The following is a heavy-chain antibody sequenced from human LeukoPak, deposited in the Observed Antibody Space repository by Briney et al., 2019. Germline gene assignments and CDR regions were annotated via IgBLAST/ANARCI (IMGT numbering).Heavy chain of an antibody. D-gene: IGHD3-10*01. V-gene: IGHV5-51*01. J-gene: IGHJ6*02. CDR1: GYSFTSYW. CDR2: IYPGDSDT. Sequence: GESLKISCKGSGYSFTSYWIGWVRQMPGKGLEWMGIIYPGDSDTRYSPSFQGQVTISADKSISTAYLQWSSLKASDTAMYYCATTTYYYGSGSYHYYYYGMDVWGQGTTVTVSS. CDR3: ATTTYYYGSGSYHYYYYGMDV.